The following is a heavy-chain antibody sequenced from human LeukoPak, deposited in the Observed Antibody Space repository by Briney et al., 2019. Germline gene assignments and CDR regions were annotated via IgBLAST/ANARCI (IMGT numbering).Heavy chain of an antibody. CDR3: ARGPGITRFDP. Sequence: PSETLSLTCTVSGGSISSGSYYWSWIRQLAGKGLEWIGSIYYSGSTYYNPSLKSRVTISVDTSKNQFSLKLSSVTAADTAVYYCARGPGITRFDPWGQGTLVTVSS. CDR1: GGSISSGSYY. D-gene: IGHD1-14*01. CDR2: IYYSGST. J-gene: IGHJ5*02. V-gene: IGHV4-39*07.